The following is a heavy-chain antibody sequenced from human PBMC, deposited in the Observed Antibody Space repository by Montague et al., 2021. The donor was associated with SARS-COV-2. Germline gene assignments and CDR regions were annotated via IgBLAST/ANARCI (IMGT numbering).Heavy chain of an antibody. CDR3: ASSGITLTGLDAFDI. CDR2: TYYRSKWDS. CDR1: GDSVAGLSVA. Sequence: CAISGDSVAGLSVAWDWHTPYPSRGFEWLGRTYYRSKWDSDYAESVKRRLVITPDTSKNQVSLQLNSVIPEDTAVYFCASSGITLTGLDAFDIWGQGTMVTVSS. V-gene: IGHV6-1*01. J-gene: IGHJ3*02. D-gene: IGHD3-9*01.